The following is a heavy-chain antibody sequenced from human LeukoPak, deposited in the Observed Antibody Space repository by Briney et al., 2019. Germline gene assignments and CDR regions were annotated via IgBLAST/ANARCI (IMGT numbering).Heavy chain of an antibody. CDR2: ISSSGTDT. J-gene: IGHJ5*02. Sequence: QAGGSLRLSCAASGFTFSSYAMHWVRQAPGKGLEWVSIISSSGTDTDYADSVKGRFIISRDNSNNTLYLQMKSLRAEDTAIYYCAKMRYYDILTGYLNCFNPWGQGTLVSVSS. CDR1: GFTFSSYA. CDR3: AKMRYYDILTGYLNCFNP. D-gene: IGHD3-9*01. V-gene: IGHV3-23*01.